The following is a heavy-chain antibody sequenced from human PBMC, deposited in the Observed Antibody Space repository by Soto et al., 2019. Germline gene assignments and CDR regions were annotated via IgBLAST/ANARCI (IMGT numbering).Heavy chain of an antibody. CDR2: ISYDGSNK. Sequence: QVQLVESGGGVVQPGRSLRLSCAASGFTFSSYAMHWVRQAPGKGLEWVAVISYDGSNKYYADSVKGRFTISRDNSKNTLYLQMNSLRAEDTAVYYFARDRVVSMAETHNWDYYYGMDVWGQGTTVTVSS. V-gene: IGHV3-30-3*01. J-gene: IGHJ6*02. CDR3: ARDRVVSMAETHNWDYYYGMDV. CDR1: GFTFSSYA. D-gene: IGHD3-10*01.